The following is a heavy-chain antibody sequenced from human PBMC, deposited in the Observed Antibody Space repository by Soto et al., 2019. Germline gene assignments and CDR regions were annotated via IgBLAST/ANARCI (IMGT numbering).Heavy chain of an antibody. CDR2: IYYSGST. CDR3: ARDPSYYGMDV. J-gene: IGHJ6*02. Sequence: PSETLSLTCTVSGGSISSSSYYWGWIRQPPGKGLEWIGSIYYSGSTYYNPSLKSRVTISVDTSKNQFSLKLSSVTAADTAVYYCARDPSYYGMDVWGQGTTVTVSS. V-gene: IGHV4-39*02. CDR1: GGSISSSSYY.